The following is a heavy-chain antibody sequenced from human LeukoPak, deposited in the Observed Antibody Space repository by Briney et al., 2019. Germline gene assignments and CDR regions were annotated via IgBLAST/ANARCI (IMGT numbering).Heavy chain of an antibody. J-gene: IGHJ4*02. Sequence: GGSLRLSCAVSGITLNNYGMTWVRQAPGKGLEWVANTKPDGSAEYYADSVRGRFTTSRDNANNFLYLQMNSLRAEDTAVYYCARNGALNPNFDYGGKGTLVTFSS. CDR1: GITLNNYG. CDR2: TKPDGSAE. D-gene: IGHD2-8*01. V-gene: IGHV3-7*01. CDR3: ARNGALNPNFDY.